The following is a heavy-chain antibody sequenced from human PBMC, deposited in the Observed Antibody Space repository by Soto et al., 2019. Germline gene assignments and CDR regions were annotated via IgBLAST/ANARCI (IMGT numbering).Heavy chain of an antibody. D-gene: IGHD3-9*01. CDR3: ARSSALTIGRGPYRAFDF. V-gene: IGHV1-2*04. Sequence: ASVRVSCKASGYTFTGYHMHWVRQAPGQGLEWMGWINPNSGGTNYAQKFQGWVTMTRDTSISTAYMELSRLRSDDTAVYYCARSSALTIGRGPYRAFDFWGQGTMGTVSS. CDR2: INPNSGGT. CDR1: GYTFTGYH. J-gene: IGHJ3*01.